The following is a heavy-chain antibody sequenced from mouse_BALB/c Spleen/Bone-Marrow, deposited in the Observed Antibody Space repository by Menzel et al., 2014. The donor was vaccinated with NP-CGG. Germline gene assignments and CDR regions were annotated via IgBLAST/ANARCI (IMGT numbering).Heavy chain of an antibody. CDR2: IDPANVNT. CDR3: ASYVYGYYFDY. D-gene: IGHD1-1*01. J-gene: IGHJ2*01. CDR1: GFNIKDTY. V-gene: IGHV14-3*02. Sequence: VQLKESGAELVKPGASVKLSCTASGFNIKDTYMHWVKQRPEQGLEWIGRIDPANVNTKYDPKFQGKATITADTSSNTAYLQLSSLTSEDTAVHYCASYVYGYYFDYWGQGTTLTVSS.